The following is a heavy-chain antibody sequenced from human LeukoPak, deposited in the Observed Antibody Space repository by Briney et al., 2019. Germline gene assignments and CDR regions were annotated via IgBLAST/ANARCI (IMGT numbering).Heavy chain of an antibody. J-gene: IGHJ4*02. V-gene: IGHV3-21*01. CDR3: ARDSMSGHFDY. CDR1: GFPFSSFA. D-gene: IGHD3-3*01. Sequence: PGGSLRLSCAASGFPFSSFAMSWVRQAPGKGLEWVSSISSSSSYIYYADSVKGRFTISRDNAKNSLYLQMNSLRAEDTAVYYCARDSMSGHFDYWGQGTLVTVSS. CDR2: ISSSSSYI.